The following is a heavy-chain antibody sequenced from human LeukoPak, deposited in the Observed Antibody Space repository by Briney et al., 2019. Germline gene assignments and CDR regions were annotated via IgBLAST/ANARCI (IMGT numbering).Heavy chain of an antibody. V-gene: IGHV1-18*01. CDR1: VYTFTSYG. CDR2: ISAYNGNT. Sequence: SVNVSLKSSVYTFTSYGISWVRQPPGQGLEWMGWISAYNGNTNYAQKLQGRVTMTTDTSTSTAYMELRSLRSDDTAVYYCARAVQQLAIFLDYWGQGTLVTVSS. D-gene: IGHD6-13*01. CDR3: ARAVQQLAIFLDY. J-gene: IGHJ4*02.